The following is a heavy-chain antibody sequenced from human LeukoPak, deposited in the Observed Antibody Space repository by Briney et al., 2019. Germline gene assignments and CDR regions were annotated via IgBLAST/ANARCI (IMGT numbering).Heavy chain of an antibody. CDR1: GYTFTSYG. J-gene: IGHJ5*02. CDR3: ARSEPASEIVVVITDGDVWGGWFHP. Sequence: GASVKVSCKASGYTFTSYGTSWVRQAPGQGLEWMGWISAYNGNPNYAQELQGRVTMTTDTSTSTAYMELRRLRSDDTAVSYWARSEPASEIVVVITDGDVWGGWFHPWGQETLVTVSS. V-gene: IGHV1-18*01. CDR2: ISAYNGNP. D-gene: IGHD3-22*01.